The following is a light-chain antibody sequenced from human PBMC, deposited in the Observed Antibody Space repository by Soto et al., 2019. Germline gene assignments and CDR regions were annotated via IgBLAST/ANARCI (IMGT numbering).Light chain of an antibody. CDR3: LLLFSGERV. J-gene: IGLJ2*01. V-gene: IGLV7-46*01. Sequence: QSVVTQEPSLTVSPGGTVTLTCGSSTGPVTSAHWPYWLQQRPGQAPRALIYDTSDRHSWTPARFSGSLLGGKAALTLSGAKAEDAADSYCLLLFSGERVFGGGPKHTVL. CDR1: TGPVTSAHW. CDR2: DTS.